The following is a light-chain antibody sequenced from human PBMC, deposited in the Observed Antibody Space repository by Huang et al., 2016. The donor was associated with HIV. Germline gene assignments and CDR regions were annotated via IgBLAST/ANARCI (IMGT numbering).Light chain of an antibody. CDR3: QRYDSVPRT. CDR2: AAS. Sequence: DIQMTQYPSSPSASVGDRVTITCRASQDIKNYLARYQQKAGQVPKLLIYAASSLQSGVPSRFSGRGSGTDFTLSIISLQPEDVAIYYCQRYDSVPRTFGQGTKVDIK. CDR1: QDIKNY. J-gene: IGKJ1*01. V-gene: IGKV1-27*01.